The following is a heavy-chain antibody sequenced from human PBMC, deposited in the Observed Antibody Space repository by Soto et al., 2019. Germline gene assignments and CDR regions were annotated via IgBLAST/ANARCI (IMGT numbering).Heavy chain of an antibody. Sequence: GGSLRLSCAASGFIFRNYAMSWVRQAPGKGLEWVSGISGRGGNTYNADSVKGRFSISRDNSKNTLYLQMNSLRAEDTAVYYCAKDLLSLDDYVWGSFRNWGQGTLVTVSS. CDR2: ISGRGGNT. J-gene: IGHJ4*02. CDR1: GFIFRNYA. CDR3: AKDLLSLDDYVWGSFRN. D-gene: IGHD3-16*01. V-gene: IGHV3-23*01.